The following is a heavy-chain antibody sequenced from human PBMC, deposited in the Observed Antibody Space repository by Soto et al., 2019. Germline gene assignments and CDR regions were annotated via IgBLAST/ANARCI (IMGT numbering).Heavy chain of an antibody. CDR3: AKRVVVTAANNWFDP. CDR1: GFTFDDYA. Sequence: SLRLSCAASGFTFDDYAMHWVRQAPGKGLEWVSAISGNSGSIGYADSVKGRFTISKDNSENSLYLQMNSLRAEDTAVYYCAKRVVVTAANNWFDPWGQGTLVTVSS. CDR2: ISGNSGSI. J-gene: IGHJ5*02. V-gene: IGHV3-9*01. D-gene: IGHD2-2*01.